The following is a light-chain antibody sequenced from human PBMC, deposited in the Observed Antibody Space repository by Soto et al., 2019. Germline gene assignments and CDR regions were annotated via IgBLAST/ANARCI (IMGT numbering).Light chain of an antibody. V-gene: IGLV1-51*01. CDR1: SSNVGDES. J-gene: IGLJ3*02. CDR2: DNY. CDR3: GTWDSTLNVWV. Sequence: QSVLTQPPSVSAAPGQTVTISCSGSSSNVGDESVSWYQSLPGTAPKLLIYDNYKRPSGIPDRFSGSKSGTSATLGITGLQTGDEADYYCGTWDSTLNVWVFGGGTKLTVL.